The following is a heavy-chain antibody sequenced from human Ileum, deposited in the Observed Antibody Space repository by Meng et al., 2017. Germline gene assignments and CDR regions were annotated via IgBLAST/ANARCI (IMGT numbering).Heavy chain of an antibody. D-gene: IGHD4-17*01. Sequence: VQRQESGSGLGEASGSPSLTCAVSGGSIRSSNWWSWVRQPPGKGLEWIGEIYHSGSTNYNPSLKSRVTISVDKSKNQFSLKLSSVTAADTAVYYCARIDDYGDHVDYWGQGTLVTVSS. CDR3: ARIDDYGDHVDY. CDR2: IYHSGST. V-gene: IGHV4-4*02. J-gene: IGHJ4*02. CDR1: GGSIRSSNW.